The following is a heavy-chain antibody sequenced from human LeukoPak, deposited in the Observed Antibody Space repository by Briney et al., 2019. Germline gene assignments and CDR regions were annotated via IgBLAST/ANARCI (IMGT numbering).Heavy chain of an antibody. J-gene: IGHJ4*02. V-gene: IGHV3-48*04. CDR3: AREFDYYDSSGYVDY. Sequence: GGSLRLSCAASGFTFSSYSMNWVRQAPGKGLEWVSYISSSSSTIYYADSVKGRFTISRDNAKNTLYLQMNSLRAEDTAVYYCAREFDYYDSSGYVDYWGQGTLVTVSS. D-gene: IGHD3-22*01. CDR1: GFTFSSYS. CDR2: ISSSSSTI.